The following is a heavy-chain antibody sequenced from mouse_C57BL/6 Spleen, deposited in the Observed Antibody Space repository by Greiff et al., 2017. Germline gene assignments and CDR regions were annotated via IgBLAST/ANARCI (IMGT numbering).Heavy chain of an antibody. Sequence: EVKLQESGPELLKPGASVKISCKASGYSFTDYNMNWVKQSNGKSLEWIGVINPNYGTTSYNQKFKGKATMTVDQSSSTAYMQLNSLTSEDSAVYYCARLITTVVAEKYYFDYWGQGTTLTVSS. J-gene: IGHJ2*01. D-gene: IGHD1-1*01. CDR1: GYSFTDYN. CDR2: INPNYGTT. V-gene: IGHV1-39*01. CDR3: ARLITTVVAEKYYFDY.